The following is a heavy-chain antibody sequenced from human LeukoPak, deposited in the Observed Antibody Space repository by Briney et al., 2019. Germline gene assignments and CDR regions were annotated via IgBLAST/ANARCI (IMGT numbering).Heavy chain of an antibody. CDR1: GYTFTSYG. V-gene: IGHV1-18*01. Sequence: ASVKVSCKASGYTFTSYGISWVRQAPGQGLEWMGWISAYNGNTNYAQKLQGRVTMTTDTSTSTAYMELRSLRSDDTAVYYCARAPGSYCSSTSCSADAFDIWGQGTMVTVSS. D-gene: IGHD2-2*01. CDR3: ARAPGSYCSSTSCSADAFDI. CDR2: ISAYNGNT. J-gene: IGHJ3*02.